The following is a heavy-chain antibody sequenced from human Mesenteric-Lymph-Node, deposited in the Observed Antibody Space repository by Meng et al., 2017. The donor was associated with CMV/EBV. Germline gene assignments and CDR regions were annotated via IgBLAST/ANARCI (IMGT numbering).Heavy chain of an antibody. CDR3: ASGYYYDSSGYHGGFDY. D-gene: IGHD3-22*01. CDR1: SISSGGYY. CDR2: IYYSGRT. Sequence: SISSGGYYWSWIRQHPGKGLEWIGYIYYSGRTYYNPSLKSRVTISVDTSKNQFSLKLSSVTAADTAVYYCASGYYYDSSGYHGGFDYWGQGTLVTVSS. V-gene: IGHV4-31*02. J-gene: IGHJ4*02.